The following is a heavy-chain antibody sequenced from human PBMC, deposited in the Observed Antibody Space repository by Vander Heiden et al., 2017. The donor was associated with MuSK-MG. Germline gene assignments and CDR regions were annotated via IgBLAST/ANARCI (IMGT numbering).Heavy chain of an antibody. CDR1: GGSISSSSYY. D-gene: IGHD6-19*01. Sequence: QLQLQESGPGLVKPSETLSLTCPVSGGSISSSSYYWGWIRQPPGKGLEWIGSIYYSGSTYYNPSLKSRVTISVDTSKNQFSLKLSSVTAADTAVYYCASSGYSSGWYFIRWGQGTLVTVSS. CDR2: IYYSGST. CDR3: ASSGYSSGWYFIR. V-gene: IGHV4-39*01. J-gene: IGHJ4*02.